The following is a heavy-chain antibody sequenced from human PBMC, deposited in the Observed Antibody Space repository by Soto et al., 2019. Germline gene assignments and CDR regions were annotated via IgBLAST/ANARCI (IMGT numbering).Heavy chain of an antibody. J-gene: IGHJ6*02. D-gene: IGHD2-15*01. V-gene: IGHV1-69*13. Sequence: GASVKVSCKASGGTFSSYAISWVRQAPGQGLEWMGGIIPIFGTANYAQKFQGRVTITADESTSTAYTELSSLRSEDTAVYYCARPTWGYCSGGSCYSGSYYYGMDVWGQGTTVTVSS. CDR1: GGTFSSYA. CDR2: IIPIFGTA. CDR3: ARPTWGYCSGGSCYSGSYYYGMDV.